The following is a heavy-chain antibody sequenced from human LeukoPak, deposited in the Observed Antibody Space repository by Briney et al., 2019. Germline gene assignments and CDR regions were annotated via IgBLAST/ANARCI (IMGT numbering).Heavy chain of an antibody. CDR1: GFTFSSYA. Sequence: SLRLSSAASGFTFSSYAISSVPQAPGKGLEWVSGISGSGGSTYYADSVKGRFTISRDNSKNTLYMKMNSLRAEDTAVYYWARRGDSSSWYWFDPWGQGTLVTVSS. V-gene: IGHV3-23*01. CDR2: ISGSGGST. CDR3: ARRGDSSSWYWFDP. D-gene: IGHD6-13*01. J-gene: IGHJ5*02.